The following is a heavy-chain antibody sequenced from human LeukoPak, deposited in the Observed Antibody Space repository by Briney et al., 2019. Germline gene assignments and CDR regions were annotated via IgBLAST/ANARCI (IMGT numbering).Heavy chain of an antibody. D-gene: IGHD3-22*01. CDR2: FDPEKGET. CDR1: GYTLTELS. Sequence: GASVKVSCKVSGYTLTELSMHWVRQAPGKGFEWMGRFDPEKGETIYAQKFQGRVTMTEDTSTDTVYMELSSLRSEDTAVFYCASLTTADAFDIWGQGTMVTVSS. CDR3: ASLTTADAFDI. J-gene: IGHJ3*02. V-gene: IGHV1-24*01.